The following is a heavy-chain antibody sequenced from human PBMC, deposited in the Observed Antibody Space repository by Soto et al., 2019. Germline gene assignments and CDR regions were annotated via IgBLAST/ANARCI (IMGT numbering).Heavy chain of an antibody. Sequence: SQTLSLTCAISGASVSSNTAAWDWISSSPSRGLEWLGRTYYRSNWRHDYAVSVKSRTTVNPDTSKNHFLLQLNSVAPDDTAVYYFARGVDGTGFDLWGQGTLVTVSS. CDR3: ARGVDGTGFDL. D-gene: IGHD6-19*01. J-gene: IGHJ4*02. V-gene: IGHV6-1*01. CDR2: TYYRSNWRH. CDR1: GASVSSNTAA.